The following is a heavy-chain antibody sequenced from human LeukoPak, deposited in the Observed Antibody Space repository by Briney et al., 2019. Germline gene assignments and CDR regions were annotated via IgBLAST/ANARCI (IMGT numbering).Heavy chain of an antibody. CDR1: GFTFSSYA. V-gene: IGHV3-30*04. D-gene: IGHD6-13*01. CDR3: AREGWGYSSSPNRYYYYGMDV. Sequence: GGSLRLSCAASGFTFSSYAMHWVRQAPGKGLEWVAVISYDGSNKYYADSVKGRFTISRDNSKNTLYLQMNSLRAEDTAVYYCAREGWGYSSSPNRYYYYGMDVWGQGTTVTVSS. J-gene: IGHJ6*02. CDR2: ISYDGSNK.